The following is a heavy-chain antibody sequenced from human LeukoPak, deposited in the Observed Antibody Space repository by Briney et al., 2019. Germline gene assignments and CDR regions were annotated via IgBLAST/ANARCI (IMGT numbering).Heavy chain of an antibody. D-gene: IGHD4-17*01. CDR3: ARGDYEYYYYYYMDV. CDR1: GYTFTSYD. J-gene: IGHJ6*03. Sequence: GASVKVSCKASGYTFTSYDINWVRQATGQGLEWMGWMNPNSGNTGYAQKFQGRVTITRNTSISTAYMELSGLRSEDTAVYYCARGDYEYYYYYYMDVWGKGTTVTVSS. CDR2: MNPNSGNT. V-gene: IGHV1-8*03.